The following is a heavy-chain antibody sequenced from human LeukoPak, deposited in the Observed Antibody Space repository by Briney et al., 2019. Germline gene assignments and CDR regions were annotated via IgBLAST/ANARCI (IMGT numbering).Heavy chain of an antibody. CDR1: GGSISSYY. V-gene: IGHV4-59*01. Sequence: PSETLSLTCTVSGGSISSYYWSWIRQPPGKGLEWIGYIYYSGSTNYNPSLESRVTISVDTSKNQFSLKLSSVTAADTAVYYRARSTSDFWSGYEYYYYYGMDVWGQGTTVTVSS. CDR2: IYYSGST. D-gene: IGHD3-3*01. CDR3: ARSTSDFWSGYEYYYYYGMDV. J-gene: IGHJ6*02.